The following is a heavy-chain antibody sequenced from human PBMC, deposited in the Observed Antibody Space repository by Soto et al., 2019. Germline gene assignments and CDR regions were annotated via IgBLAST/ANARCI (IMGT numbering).Heavy chain of an antibody. CDR3: ARRYGDSPFDY. CDR2: IYYSGST. D-gene: IGHD2-21*02. V-gene: IGHV4-59*01. CDR1: GGSINNYY. Sequence: PSETLSLTCTVSGGSINNYYLSWIRQPPGKGLEWIGYIYYSGSTNYNPSLKSRVTISVDTSKNQFSLKLSSVTAADTAVYYCARRYGDSPFDYWGQGTLVTVSS. J-gene: IGHJ4*02.